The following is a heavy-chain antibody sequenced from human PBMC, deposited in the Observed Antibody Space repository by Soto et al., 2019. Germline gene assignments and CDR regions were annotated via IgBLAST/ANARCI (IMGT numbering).Heavy chain of an antibody. CDR1: GFSLSTSGVG. CDR3: AHRRYYFDY. CDR2: IYWDDDK. J-gene: IGHJ4*02. Sequence: QITLKESGPTLVKPTQTLTLTCTFSGFSLSTSGVGVGWIRQPPGKALEWLALIYWDDDKRYTPSPKSRLTTTNDTSKNQVVLTMTNTDPVDTATYYCAHRRYYFDYWGQGTLVTVSS. V-gene: IGHV2-5*02.